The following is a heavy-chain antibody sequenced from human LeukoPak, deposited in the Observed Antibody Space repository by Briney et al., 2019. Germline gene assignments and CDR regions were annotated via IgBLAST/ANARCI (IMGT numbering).Heavy chain of an antibody. V-gene: IGHV3-15*01. CDR3: TTRRRQQLVMNFDY. J-gene: IGHJ4*02. Sequence: KSKTDGGTTDYAGPVKGRFTISRDDSKNTLYLQMNSLKTEDTAVYYCTTRRRQQLVMNFDYWGQGTLVTVSS. CDR2: KSKTDGGTT. D-gene: IGHD6-13*01.